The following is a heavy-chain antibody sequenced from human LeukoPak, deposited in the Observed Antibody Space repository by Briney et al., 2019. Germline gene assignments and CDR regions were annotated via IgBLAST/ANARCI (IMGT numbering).Heavy chain of an antibody. V-gene: IGHV3-21*01. CDR1: GFTFSSYA. D-gene: IGHD4-17*01. CDR2: ISSSSSYI. Sequence: PGGSLRLSCAASGFTFSSYAMSWVRQAPGKGLEWVSSISSSSSYIYYADSVKGRFTISRDNAKNSLYLQMNSLRAEDTAVYYCATGLYYGDYRWRNYWGQGTLVTVSS. J-gene: IGHJ4*02. CDR3: ATGLYYGDYRWRNY.